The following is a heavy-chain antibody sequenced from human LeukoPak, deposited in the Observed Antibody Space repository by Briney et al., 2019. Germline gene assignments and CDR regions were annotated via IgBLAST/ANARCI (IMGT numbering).Heavy chain of an antibody. CDR1: GLTFSSYG. CDR2: ISYDGSNK. CDR3: AKDPAYYDNTDAFDI. D-gene: IGHD3-22*01. J-gene: IGHJ3*02. Sequence: GGSLRLSCAASGLTFSSYGMHWVRQPPGKGLEGVAVISYDGSNKYYADSVKGRFTISRDNSKNTLYLQMNSLRAEDTAVYYCAKDPAYYDNTDAFDIWGQGTMVTVSS. V-gene: IGHV3-30*18.